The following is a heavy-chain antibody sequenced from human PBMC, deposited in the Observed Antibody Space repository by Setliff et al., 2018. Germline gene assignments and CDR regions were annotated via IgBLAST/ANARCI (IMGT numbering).Heavy chain of an antibody. CDR2: IYYSGST. CDR3: ARRRSSAFYWYFDL. D-gene: IGHD6-25*01. CDR1: GDSISSGYYY. J-gene: IGHJ2*01. V-gene: IGHV4-39*01. Sequence: PSETLSLTCTVSGDSISSGYYYWDWIRQPPGKGLEWIGSIYYSGSTYYNPSLKSRVTIFVDTSKNQFSLSLHSVTAADTAVYYCARRRSSAFYWYFDLWGRGTRVTVSS.